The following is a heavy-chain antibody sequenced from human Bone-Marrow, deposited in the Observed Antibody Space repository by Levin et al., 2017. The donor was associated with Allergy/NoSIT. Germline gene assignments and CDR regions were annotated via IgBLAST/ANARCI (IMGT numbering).Heavy chain of an antibody. CDR3: ARDLYGDYAVNGQGREQRANDY. CDR1: GYTFTSYG. D-gene: IGHD4-17*01. V-gene: IGHV1-18*01. J-gene: IGHJ4*02. Sequence: ASVKVSCKASGYTFTSYGISWVRQAPGQGLEWMGWISAYNGNTNYAQKLQGRVTMTTDTSTSTAYMELRSLRSDDTAVYYCARDLYGDYAVNGQGREQRANDYWGQGTLVTVSS. CDR2: ISAYNGNT.